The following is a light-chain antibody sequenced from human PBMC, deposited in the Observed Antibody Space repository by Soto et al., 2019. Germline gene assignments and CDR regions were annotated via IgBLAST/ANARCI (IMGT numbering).Light chain of an antibody. Sequence: QSVLTQPPSVSGAPGQRVTVSCTGSSSNIGSGYDVHWYQQLPGTAPKLLIYGNINRPSGVPDRFSGSKSGTSASLAITGLQAEDEADYYWQSYDTGLIGYVFGTGTKLTVL. CDR3: QSYDTGLIGYV. V-gene: IGLV1-40*01. CDR1: SSNIGSGYD. CDR2: GNI. J-gene: IGLJ1*01.